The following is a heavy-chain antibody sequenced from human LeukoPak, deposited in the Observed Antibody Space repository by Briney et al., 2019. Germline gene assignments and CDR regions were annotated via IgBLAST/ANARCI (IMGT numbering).Heavy chain of an antibody. Sequence: SETLSLTCAVSGYSISSGYYWGWVRQPPGKGLEWIGSIYHSGITYYNPSLKSRVAMSVDTSKKQFSLKLSSVTAADTAVYFCARAPMQFRAFDYWGQGTLVTVSS. CDR3: ARAPMQFRAFDY. CDR1: GYSISSGYY. CDR2: IYHSGIT. J-gene: IGHJ4*02. V-gene: IGHV4-38-2*01. D-gene: IGHD6-19*01.